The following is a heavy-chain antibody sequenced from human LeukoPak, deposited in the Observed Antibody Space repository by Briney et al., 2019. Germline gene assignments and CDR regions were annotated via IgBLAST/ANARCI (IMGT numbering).Heavy chain of an antibody. J-gene: IGHJ4*02. V-gene: IGHV3-7*03. D-gene: IGHD3-22*01. CDR3: AKSSYYDSSGFYREYYFDY. CDR1: GFTFSSLW. CDR2: IKEDGSKK. Sequence: GGSLRLSCTASGFTFSSLWMTWVRQAPGKGLEWVANIKEDGSKKNYVDSVKGRFTISRDNAKNSLYLQMNSLRAGDTAVYYCAKSSYYDSSGFYREYYFDYWGQGTLVPVSS.